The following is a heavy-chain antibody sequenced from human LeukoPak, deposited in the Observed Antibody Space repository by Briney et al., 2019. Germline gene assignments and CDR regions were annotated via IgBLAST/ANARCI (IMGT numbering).Heavy chain of an antibody. Sequence: SETLSLTCTVSGGSISSYYWSWIWQPPGKGLEWFGYIYYSGSTNYNPSLKSRVTISVDTSKNQFSLKLSSVTAADTAVYYCARDRTGELWSDYWGQGTLVTVSS. CDR2: IYYSGST. CDR3: ARDRTGELWSDY. V-gene: IGHV4-59*01. CDR1: GGSISSYY. D-gene: IGHD5-18*01. J-gene: IGHJ4*02.